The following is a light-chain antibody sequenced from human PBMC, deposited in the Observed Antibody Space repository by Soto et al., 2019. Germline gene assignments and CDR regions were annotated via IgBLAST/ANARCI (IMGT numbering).Light chain of an antibody. J-gene: IGKJ1*01. Sequence: DIQMTQSPSSLSASVGDRVTITCRASQGISNYLAWYQQKPGKVPVLLIYAASTLQSGAPSRFSGSGSGTDFTLTISSLQPDDVATYYCQKYNSVPRTFGQGTKVEIK. CDR3: QKYNSVPRT. V-gene: IGKV1-27*01. CDR2: AAS. CDR1: QGISNY.